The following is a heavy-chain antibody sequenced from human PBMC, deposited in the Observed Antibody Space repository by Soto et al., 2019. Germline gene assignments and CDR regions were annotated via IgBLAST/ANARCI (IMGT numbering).Heavy chain of an antibody. Sequence: QVQLVESGGGVVQPGRSLRLSCAASGFTFSSYAMHWVRQAPGKGLEWVAVISYDGSNKYYADSVKGRFTISRDNSKNTLYLQMNSLRAEDTAVYYCARGAVAVAVTGFDYWGQGTLVTVSS. V-gene: IGHV3-30-3*01. J-gene: IGHJ4*02. D-gene: IGHD6-19*01. CDR1: GFTFSSYA. CDR3: ARGAVAVAVTGFDY. CDR2: ISYDGSNK.